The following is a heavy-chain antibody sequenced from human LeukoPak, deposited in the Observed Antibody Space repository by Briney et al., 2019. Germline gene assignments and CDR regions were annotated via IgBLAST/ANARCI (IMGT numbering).Heavy chain of an antibody. Sequence: ASVEVSCKASGYTFTSYYMHWVRQAPGQGLEWMGIINPSGGSTSYAQKFQGRVTMTRDTSTSTVYMELSSLRSEDTAVYYCARVYSSSWYPPFGMDVWGQGTTVTVSS. V-gene: IGHV1-46*01. CDR2: INPSGGST. CDR1: GYTFTSYY. D-gene: IGHD6-13*01. J-gene: IGHJ6*02. CDR3: ARVYSSSWYPPFGMDV.